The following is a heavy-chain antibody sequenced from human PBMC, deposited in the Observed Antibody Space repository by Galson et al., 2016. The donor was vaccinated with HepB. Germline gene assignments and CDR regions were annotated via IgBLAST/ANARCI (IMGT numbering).Heavy chain of an antibody. CDR3: ARAGRGSGIGSRGMDV. CDR2: IYSGGRT. V-gene: IGHV3-53*01. D-gene: IGHD3-10*01. J-gene: IGHJ6*02. Sequence: SLRLSCAASGFTVSSNCMSWVRQAPGKGLEWVSVIYSGGRTYYADSVKGRFTISRDNSKNTLYLQMNSLRAEDTAVYYCARAGRGSGIGSRGMDVWGQGTTVTVSS. CDR1: GFTVSSNC.